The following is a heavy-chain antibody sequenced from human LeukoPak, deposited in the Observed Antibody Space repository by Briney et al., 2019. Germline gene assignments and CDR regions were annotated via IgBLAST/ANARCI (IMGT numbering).Heavy chain of an antibody. Sequence: PGGSLRLSCVASGFTSPTYGMSWVRQAPGKGLEWVSSISASGVSTYYADSVKGRFTVARDTSKNTLFLRMNSLRGEDTALYYCAKDLGQSNSWYFFDYWGQGVLVTVSS. D-gene: IGHD4-23*01. J-gene: IGHJ4*02. CDR1: GFTSPTYG. CDR2: ISASGVST. CDR3: AKDLGQSNSWYFFDY. V-gene: IGHV3-23*01.